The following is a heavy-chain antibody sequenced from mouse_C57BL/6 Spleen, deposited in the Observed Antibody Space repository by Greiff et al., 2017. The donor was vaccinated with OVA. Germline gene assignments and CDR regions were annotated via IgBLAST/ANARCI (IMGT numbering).Heavy chain of an antibody. CDR3: ARGDYYGSPDY. CDR2: IYPGSGNT. J-gene: IGHJ2*01. Sequence: QVMLLQSGPELVKPGASVTISCKASGYTFTDYYIHWVKQRPAQGLELIGYIYPGSGNTKYNEKFKGKATLTVDTSSSTAYMQLSSLTSEDSAVYFCARGDYYGSPDYWGQGTTLTVSS. V-gene: IGHV1-84*01. D-gene: IGHD1-1*01. CDR1: GYTFTDYY.